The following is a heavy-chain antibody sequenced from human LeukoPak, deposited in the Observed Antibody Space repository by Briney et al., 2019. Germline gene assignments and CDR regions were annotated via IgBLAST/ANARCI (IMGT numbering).Heavy chain of an antibody. V-gene: IGHV4-39*01. CDR2: IYYSGST. Sequence: SETLSLTCTVSGGSISSSSYYWGWIRQPPGKGLEWIGSIYYSGSTYYNPSLKSRVTISVDTSKNQFSLKLSSVTAADTAVYYCAGTYCSGGSCHDPFDYWGQRALVTVSS. CDR1: GGSISSSSYY. J-gene: IGHJ4*02. CDR3: AGTYCSGGSCHDPFDY. D-gene: IGHD2-15*01.